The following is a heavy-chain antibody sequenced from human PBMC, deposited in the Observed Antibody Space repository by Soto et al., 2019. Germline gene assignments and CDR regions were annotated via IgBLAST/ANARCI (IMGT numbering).Heavy chain of an antibody. J-gene: IGHJ4*02. Sequence: SETLSLTCTVSGGSISSYYWSWIRQPPGKGLEWIGYIYYSGSTNYNPSLKSRVTISVDTSKNQFSLKLSSVTAADTAVYYCARVPYGGYIDYWGQGTLVTVSS. D-gene: IGHD2-21*01. CDR1: GGSISSYY. V-gene: IGHV4-59*01. CDR2: IYYSGST. CDR3: ARVPYGGYIDY.